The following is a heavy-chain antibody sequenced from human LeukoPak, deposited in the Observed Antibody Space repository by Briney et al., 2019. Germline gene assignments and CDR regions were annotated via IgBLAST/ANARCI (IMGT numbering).Heavy chain of an antibody. V-gene: IGHV3-21*01. Sequence: GGSLRLSCAASGFTFSSYNMNWVRQAPGKGLEWVSSISSSSYIYYADSVKGRFTISRDNAKNSLYLQMNSLRAEDTAVYYCARDDGYSYGYGYWGQGTLVTVSS. CDR3: ARDDGYSYGYGY. D-gene: IGHD5-18*01. J-gene: IGHJ4*02. CDR1: GFTFSSYN. CDR2: ISSSSYI.